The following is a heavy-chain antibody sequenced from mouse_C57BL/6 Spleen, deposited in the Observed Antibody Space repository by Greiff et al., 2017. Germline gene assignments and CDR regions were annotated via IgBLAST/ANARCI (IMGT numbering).Heavy chain of an antibody. D-gene: IGHD2-10*01. CDR2: INPNNGGT. CDR1: GYTFTDYY. J-gene: IGHJ2*01. Sequence: EVQLQQSGPELVKPGASVKISCKASGYTFTDYYMDWVKQSRGKGLEWIGDINPNNGGTNYNQKFKGKATLTVDTSSSTAYMELRSLTSEDTAVYCGDGAYYYFEDWGQGTTLTVAS. CDR3: DGAYYYFED. V-gene: IGHV1-18*01.